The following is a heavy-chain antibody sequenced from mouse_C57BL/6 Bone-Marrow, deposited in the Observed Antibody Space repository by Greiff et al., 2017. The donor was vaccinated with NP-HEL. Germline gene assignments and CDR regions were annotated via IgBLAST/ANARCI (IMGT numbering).Heavy chain of an antibody. Sequence: DVKLQESGGGLVQPGGSLKLSCAASGFTFSDYYMYWVRQTPEKRLEWVAYISNGGGSTYYPDTVKGRFTISRDNAKNTLYLQMSRRKSEDTAMYYCARHGNYDYPWFAYWGQGTLVTVSA. CDR3: ARHGNYDYPWFAY. CDR2: ISNGGGST. CDR1: GFTFSDYY. D-gene: IGHD2-4*01. V-gene: IGHV5-12*01. J-gene: IGHJ3*01.